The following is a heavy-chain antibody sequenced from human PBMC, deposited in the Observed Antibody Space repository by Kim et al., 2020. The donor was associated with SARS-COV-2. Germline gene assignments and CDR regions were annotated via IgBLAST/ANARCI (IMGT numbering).Heavy chain of an antibody. CDR3: ATPIRDYDYYYYGMDV. D-gene: IGHD4-17*01. V-gene: IGHV3-30*03. Sequence: GGSLRLSCVASGFTFSNYGMHWVRQTPGKGLEWVAVISYDGSNRYYADSVKGRFTISRDNSKNTLYLQMNSLRADDTAVYYCATPIRDYDYYYYGMDVWGQGTTVTVSS. CDR1: GFTFSNYG. J-gene: IGHJ6*02. CDR2: ISYDGSNR.